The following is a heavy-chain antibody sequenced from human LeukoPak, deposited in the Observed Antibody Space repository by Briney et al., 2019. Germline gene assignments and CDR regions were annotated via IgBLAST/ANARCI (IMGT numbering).Heavy chain of an antibody. CDR1: GFTFSTYN. J-gene: IGHJ4*02. D-gene: IGHD2-2*01. V-gene: IGHV3-21*01. Sequence: GGSLRLSCAASGFTFSTYNMNWVRQAPGKGLDWVSSISSGSTYIFYADSLKGRFTISRDNAKNSLYLQMHSLRAEDTAVYYCARVLRYCSSTSCYLSDYWGQGTLVTVSS. CDR3: ARVLRYCSSTSCYLSDY. CDR2: ISSGSTYI.